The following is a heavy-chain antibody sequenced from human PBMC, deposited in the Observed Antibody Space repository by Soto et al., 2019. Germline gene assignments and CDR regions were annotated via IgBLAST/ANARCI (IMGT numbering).Heavy chain of an antibody. CDR2: ISYDESNK. D-gene: IGHD6-13*01. J-gene: IGHJ4*02. CDR3: AKDRRQPLAKGGGLFDY. CDR1: GFTFSTYG. Sequence: GGSLRLSCAASGFTFSTYGMHWVRQPPGKGLEWVAGISYDESNKYYGDSVRGRFTVSRDNPKNTVYLQMDSLRAEDTALYYCAKDRRQPLAKGGGLFDYWGQGTLGTGSA. V-gene: IGHV3-30*18.